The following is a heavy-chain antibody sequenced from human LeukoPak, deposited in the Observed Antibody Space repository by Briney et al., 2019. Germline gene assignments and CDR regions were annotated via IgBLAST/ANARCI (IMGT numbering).Heavy chain of an antibody. D-gene: IGHD2-2*02. CDR2: ISTYNGDT. V-gene: IGHV1-18*01. Sequence: GASVKVSCKASGYTFTNHGFSWVRQAPGQGLEWMGWISTYNGDTNYAQNLQGRVTMTTDTSTSTAYMEMRSLRSGDTAVYYCARDCSSTSCYNVYWGQGTLVTVSS. CDR3: ARDCSSTSCYNVY. CDR1: GYTFTNHG. J-gene: IGHJ4*02.